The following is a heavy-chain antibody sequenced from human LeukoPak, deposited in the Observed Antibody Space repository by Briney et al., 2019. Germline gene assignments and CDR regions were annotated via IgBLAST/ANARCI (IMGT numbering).Heavy chain of an antibody. D-gene: IGHD6-19*01. CDR2: IRYDGSNK. CDR3: AKGVAVAGDLDY. J-gene: IGHJ4*02. Sequence: GGSLRLSCAASGFTFSSYGMHWVRQALGKGLEWVAFIRYDGSNKYYADSVKGRFTISRDNSKNTLYLQMNSLRAEDTAVYYCAKGVAVAGDLDYWGQGTLVTVSS. CDR1: GFTFSSYG. V-gene: IGHV3-30*02.